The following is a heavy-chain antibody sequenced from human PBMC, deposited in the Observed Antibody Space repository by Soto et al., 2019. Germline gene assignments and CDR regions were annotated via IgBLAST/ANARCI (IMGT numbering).Heavy chain of an antibody. V-gene: IGHV3-74*01. J-gene: IGHJ5*02. CDR3: AGGVATLLA. CDR2: INSDGSTT. D-gene: IGHD5-12*01. CDR1: GFTFSTYW. Sequence: PWGSLRLSCAASGFTFSTYWMHWVRQVPGKGLVWVSRINSDGSTTSYADSVQGRFTISRDNAKNTLFLQMNNLRAEDTAVYYCAGGVATLLAWGQGTLVTVSS.